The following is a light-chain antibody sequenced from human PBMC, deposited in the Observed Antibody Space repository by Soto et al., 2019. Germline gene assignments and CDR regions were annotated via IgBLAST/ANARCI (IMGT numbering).Light chain of an antibody. V-gene: IGKV1-39*01. CDR2: DAS. J-gene: IGKJ2*03. CDR1: KNLGTY. Sequence: DLQMTQSPSSLSASVGDRVTITCRASKNLGTYLNWYQQTPRKAPKLLISDASSLQRGVPSRFSGSGSGTDFTITIIMLQPEERASENCQRRYSNPSFGQG. CDR3: QRRYSNPS.